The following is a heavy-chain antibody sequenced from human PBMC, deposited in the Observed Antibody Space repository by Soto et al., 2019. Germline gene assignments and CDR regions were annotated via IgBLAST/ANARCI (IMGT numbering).Heavy chain of an antibody. D-gene: IGHD5-18*01. CDR1: GYTFTSYA. J-gene: IGHJ4*02. CDR2: INAGNGNT. Sequence: QVQLVQSGAEVKKPGASVKVSCKASGYTFTSYAIQWVRQAPGQSIQWMGWINAGNGNTKYSQKFQGRVTITRDTSASTAYMELSSLRSEDTAVYYCARDLGGYSYGYGDYWGQGTLVTVSS. CDR3: ARDLGGYSYGYGDY. V-gene: IGHV1-3*01.